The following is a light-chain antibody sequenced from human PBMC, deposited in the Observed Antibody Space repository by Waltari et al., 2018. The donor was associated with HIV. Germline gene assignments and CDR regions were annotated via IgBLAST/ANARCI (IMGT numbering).Light chain of an antibody. Sequence: QSVLTQPPSASGTPGQSVTISCSGTRSNIGTNYVYWYPQFPGTAPKLLIYRNNKRPSGVPDRFSGSKSGTSASLDISGLRSDDEAEYYCAAWDDTLTVVFGGGTKLTVL. J-gene: IGLJ2*01. CDR3: AAWDDTLTVV. V-gene: IGLV1-47*01. CDR1: RSNIGTNY. CDR2: RNN.